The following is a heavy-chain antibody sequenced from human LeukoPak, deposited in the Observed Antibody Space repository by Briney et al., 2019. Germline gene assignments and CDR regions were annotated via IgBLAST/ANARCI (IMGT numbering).Heavy chain of an antibody. Sequence: ASVKVSCKASGYTFTSYGISWVRQAPGQGLEWMGWISAYNGNTNYAQKLQGRVTMTTDTSTSTAYMELRSLRSDDTAVYYCARDLDSSGRELFDYWGQGTLVTVSS. D-gene: IGHD6-19*01. CDR3: ARDLDSSGRELFDY. CDR1: GYTFTSYG. V-gene: IGHV1-18*01. J-gene: IGHJ4*02. CDR2: ISAYNGNT.